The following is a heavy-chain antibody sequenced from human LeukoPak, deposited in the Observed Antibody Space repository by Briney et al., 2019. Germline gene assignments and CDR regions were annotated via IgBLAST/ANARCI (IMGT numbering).Heavy chain of an antibody. D-gene: IGHD2-21*02. V-gene: IGHV3-7*01. CDR3: ARTPRGGVTAIY. J-gene: IGHJ4*02. CDR2: IKQGGSEK. CDR1: GFTFSSYW. Sequence: GGSLRLSCAASGFTFSSYWMSWVRQAPGKGLEWVANIKQGGSEKYYVDSVKGRFTISRDDSQNSLYLQMNSLKTEDTAVYYCARTPRGGVTAIYWGQGTLVTVSS.